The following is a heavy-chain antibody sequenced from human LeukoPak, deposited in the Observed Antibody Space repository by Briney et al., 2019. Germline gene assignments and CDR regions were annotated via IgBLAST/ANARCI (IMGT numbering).Heavy chain of an antibody. V-gene: IGHV3-48*03. CDR1: GFTFSSYE. Sequence: GGSLRLSCGASGFTFSSYEMNWVRQAPGKGLEGVSYISSSGSTIYYADSVKGRFTISGDNAKNSLYLQMNSLRAEDTAVYYCAELGITMIGGVWGKGTTVTISS. D-gene: IGHD3-10*02. J-gene: IGHJ6*04. CDR3: AELGITMIGGV. CDR2: ISSSGSTI.